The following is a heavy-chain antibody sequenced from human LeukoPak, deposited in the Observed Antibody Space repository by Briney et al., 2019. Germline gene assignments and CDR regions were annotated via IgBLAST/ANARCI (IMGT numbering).Heavy chain of an antibody. D-gene: IGHD3-10*01. CDR2: INPNSGGT. Sequence: ASVKVSCKASGYTFTGYYMHWVRQAPGQGLEWMGWINPNSGGTNYAQKFQGRVTMTRDTSISTAYMELSRLRSGDTAVYYCARDKLRARGFDYWGQGTLVTVSS. CDR1: GYTFTGYY. V-gene: IGHV1-2*02. J-gene: IGHJ4*02. CDR3: ARDKLRARGFDY.